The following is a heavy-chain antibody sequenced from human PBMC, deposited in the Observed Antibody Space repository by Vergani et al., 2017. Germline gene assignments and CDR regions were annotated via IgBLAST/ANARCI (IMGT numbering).Heavy chain of an antibody. CDR2: IYYSGST. CDR1: GGSISSYY. CDR3: ARVDIVAEAFDY. J-gene: IGHJ4*02. V-gene: IGHV4-59*01. Sequence: QVQLQESGPGLVKPSQTLSLTCTVSGGSISSYYWSWIRQPPGKGLEWIGYIYYSGSTNYNPSLKRRVTISVDTSKNQFSLKLSSVTAADTAVYYCARVDIVAEAFDYWGQGTLVTVSS. D-gene: IGHD5-12*01.